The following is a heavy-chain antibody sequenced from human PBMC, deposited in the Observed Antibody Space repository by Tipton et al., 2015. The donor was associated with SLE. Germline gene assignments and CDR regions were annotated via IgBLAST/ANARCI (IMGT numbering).Heavy chain of an antibody. Sequence: TLSLTCTVSGGPIDSYYCGWIRQPPGKGLEWIGYIYSTGTTKYNPSLKSRVTISVDTSKNQFSRNRNSVTAADTAVYYCARRWGGNGYDFWGQGTLVTVSS. J-gene: IGHJ4*02. V-gene: IGHV4-4*09. CDR3: ARRWGGNGYDF. CDR1: GGPIDSYY. D-gene: IGHD4-23*01. CDR2: IYSTGTT.